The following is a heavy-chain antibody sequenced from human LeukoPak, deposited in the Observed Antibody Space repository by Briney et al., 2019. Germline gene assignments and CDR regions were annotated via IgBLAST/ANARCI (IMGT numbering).Heavy chain of an antibody. V-gene: IGHV4-30-4*07. Sequence: PSQTLSLTCAVSGDSISSGGYSWGWVRQPPGKGLEWIGYIYYSGSTYYNPSLKSRVTISVDTSKNQFSLKLSSVTAADTAVYYCARGSLGYCSGGSCWKNFDYWGQGTLVTVSS. CDR2: IYYSGST. J-gene: IGHJ4*02. D-gene: IGHD2-15*01. CDR1: GDSISSGGYS. CDR3: ARGSLGYCSGGSCWKNFDY.